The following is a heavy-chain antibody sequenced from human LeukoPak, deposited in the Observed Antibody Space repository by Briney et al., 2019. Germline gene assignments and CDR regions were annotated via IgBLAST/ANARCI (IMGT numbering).Heavy chain of an antibody. V-gene: IGHV3-30*03. CDR1: GFRFGNHA. Sequence: QPGRSLRLSCAASGFRFGNHAMHWVRQAPGKGLQWVAGISYDGSSKDYVDSVKGRSTISRDNSKNTLYLQMNSLRAEDTAVYYCARDTEGLNDYWGQGTLVTVSS. J-gene: IGHJ4*02. CDR3: ARDTEGLNDY. CDR2: ISYDGSSK.